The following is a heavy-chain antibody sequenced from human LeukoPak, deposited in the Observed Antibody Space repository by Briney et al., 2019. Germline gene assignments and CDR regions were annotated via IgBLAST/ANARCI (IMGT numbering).Heavy chain of an antibody. V-gene: IGHV1-69*13. CDR2: IIPIFGTA. D-gene: IGHD5-18*01. CDR1: GGTFSSYA. J-gene: IGHJ6*02. CDR3: AGGPNLGYSYGYTSGYYYGMDV. Sequence: ASVKVSCKASGGTFSSYAISWVRQAPGQGLEWMGGIIPIFGTANYAQKLQGRVTITADESTSTAYMELSSLRSEDTAVYYCAGGPNLGYSYGYTSGYYYGMDVWGQGTTVTVSS.